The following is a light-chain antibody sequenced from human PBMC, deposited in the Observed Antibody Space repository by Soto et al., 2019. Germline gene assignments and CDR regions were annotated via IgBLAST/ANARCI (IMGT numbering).Light chain of an antibody. CDR1: QTLGNK. CDR3: QQHNAWPLT. J-gene: IGKJ3*01. V-gene: IGKV3D-15*01. Sequence: EIVMTQSPATLSVSPGETATLSCRASQTLGNKLAWYQQKPGQAPRLLIYGASTRATGIPARFSGSGSGTEFTLTINSLPSEDFAIYYCQQHNAWPLTFGPGTKVDLK. CDR2: GAS.